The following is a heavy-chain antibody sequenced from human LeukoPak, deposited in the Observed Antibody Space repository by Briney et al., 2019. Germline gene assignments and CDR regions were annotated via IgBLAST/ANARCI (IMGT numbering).Heavy chain of an antibody. V-gene: IGHV4-59*01. CDR2: IYYTGRT. CDR1: GGSISSYY. D-gene: IGHD6-19*01. CDR3: AKEPVTRYTSGWYLDY. J-gene: IGHJ4*02. Sequence: SETLSLTCIVSGGSISSYYWSWIRQPPGKGLEWIGYIYYTGRTNYNPSLNSRVSTSLDTSKKQFSLRLSSVTAADTAVYYCAKEPVTRYTSGWYLDYWGQGTLVTVSS.